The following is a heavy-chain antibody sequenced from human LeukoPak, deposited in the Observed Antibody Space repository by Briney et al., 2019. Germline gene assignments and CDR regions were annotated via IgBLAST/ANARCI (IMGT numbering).Heavy chain of an antibody. J-gene: IGHJ3*02. V-gene: IGHV1-2*06. CDR3: EMGIVVVVAATDPRRAFDI. D-gene: IGHD2-15*01. CDR1: GYTFTGYY. Sequence: ASVKVSCKASGYTFTGYYMHWVRQAPGQGLEWMGRINPNSGGTNYAQKFQGRVTMTRDTSISTAYMELSRLRSDDTAVYYCEMGIVVVVAATDPRRAFDIWGQGTMVTVSS. CDR2: INPNSGGT.